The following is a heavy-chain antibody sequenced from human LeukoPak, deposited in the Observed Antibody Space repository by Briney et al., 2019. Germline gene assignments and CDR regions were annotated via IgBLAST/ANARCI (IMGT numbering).Heavy chain of an antibody. CDR1: GGSISSGGYS. V-gene: IGHV4-30-4*07. CDR2: IYYSGST. Sequence: SETLSLTCAVSGGSISSGGYSWSWIRQPPGKGLEWIGYIYYSGSTHYNPSLKSRVTISVDTSKNQFSLKLSSVTAADTAVYYCARGSDFRSGFDYWGQGTLVTVSS. J-gene: IGHJ4*02. D-gene: IGHD3-3*01. CDR3: ARGSDFRSGFDY.